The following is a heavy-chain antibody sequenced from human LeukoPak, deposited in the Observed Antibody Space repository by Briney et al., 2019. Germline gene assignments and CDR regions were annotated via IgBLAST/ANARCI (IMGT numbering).Heavy chain of an antibody. CDR2: IRQDGIEK. D-gene: IGHD1-26*01. J-gene: IGHJ1*01. CDR1: GFTFSSYA. CDR3: VRGCGRSSCPYYRAS. Sequence: GGSLRLSCAASGFTFSSYAMSWVRQAPGRGLEWVAAIRQDGIEKLYVDSVKGRFTISRDNSKNSLYLQMDSLRAEDTALYYCVRGCGRSSCPYYRASGGQAALVTVSS. V-gene: IGHV3-7*01.